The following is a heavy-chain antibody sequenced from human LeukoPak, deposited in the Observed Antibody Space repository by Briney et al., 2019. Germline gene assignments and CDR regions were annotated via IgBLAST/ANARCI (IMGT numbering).Heavy chain of an antibody. Sequence: GGSLRLSCAASGFTFSSYSMNWVRQAPGKGLEWVSSISSSSSYIYYADSVKGRFTISRDNAKNSLYLQMNSLRAEDTAVYYCAREGIAVADDTDYWGQGTLVTVSS. V-gene: IGHV3-21*01. CDR3: AREGIAVADDTDY. D-gene: IGHD6-19*01. CDR1: GFTFSSYS. J-gene: IGHJ4*02. CDR2: ISSSSSYI.